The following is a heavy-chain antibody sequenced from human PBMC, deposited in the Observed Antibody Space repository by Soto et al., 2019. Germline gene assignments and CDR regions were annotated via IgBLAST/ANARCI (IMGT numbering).Heavy chain of an antibody. V-gene: IGHV3-7*05. CDR3: ARDVSPGRSGWYRDAFDV. J-gene: IGHJ3*01. Sequence: EVQLVESGGGWAQPGGSLRLSCAASGFIFGNSWMTWVRQAPGKGLEWVANIKGDGSVTHYLDSERGRFAVSRDNAGNTLFLQMNSLTAEDTALYYCARDVSPGRSGWYRDAFDVWGQGTMVTVSS. CDR1: GFIFGNSW. D-gene: IGHD6-13*01. CDR2: IKGDGSVT.